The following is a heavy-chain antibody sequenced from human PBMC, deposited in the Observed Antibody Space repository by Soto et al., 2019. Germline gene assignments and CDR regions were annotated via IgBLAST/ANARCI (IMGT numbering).Heavy chain of an antibody. V-gene: IGHV1-2*02. J-gene: IGHJ5*02. Sequence: GASVKVSCKASGYSFSGYYMNWVRQAPGQGLEWMGWIKPNSGGTDYAQKFQGRVTMTRDTSISTAYMELRGLRYDDTAVYYCARTRGVITRVTYNWFDPWGQGTLVPVSS. D-gene: IGHD3-10*01. CDR1: GYSFSGYY. CDR3: ARTRGVITRVTYNWFDP. CDR2: IKPNSGGT.